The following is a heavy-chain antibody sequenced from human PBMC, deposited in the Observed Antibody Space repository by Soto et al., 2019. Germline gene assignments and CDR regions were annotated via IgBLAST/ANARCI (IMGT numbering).Heavy chain of an antibody. CDR2: MNPNSGNT. CDR1: GYTFTSYD. D-gene: IGHD6-13*01. J-gene: IGHJ6*02. Sequence: QVQLVQSGAEVKKPGASVKVSCKASGYTFTSYDINWVRQTTGQGLEWMGWMNPNSGNTGYAQKFQGRVTMTRNTSISTGYMELSRLRSEDTAVYYCASTGYGFYYYYGMDVWGQGTTVTVSS. CDR3: ASTGYGFYYYYGMDV. V-gene: IGHV1-8*01.